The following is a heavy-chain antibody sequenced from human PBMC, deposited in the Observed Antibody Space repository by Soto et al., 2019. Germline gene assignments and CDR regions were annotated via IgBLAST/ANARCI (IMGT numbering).Heavy chain of an antibody. CDR3: ARGSGYYYWDDY. CDR1: GYTPTSYA. Sequence: GASVKVSCKASGYTPTSYAMHWVRQAPGQRLEWMGWINAGNGNTKYSQKFQGRVTITRDTSASTAYMELSSLRSEDTAVYYCARGSGYYYWDDYWGQGTLVTVSS. D-gene: IGHD3-22*01. V-gene: IGHV1-3*01. J-gene: IGHJ4*02. CDR2: INAGNGNT.